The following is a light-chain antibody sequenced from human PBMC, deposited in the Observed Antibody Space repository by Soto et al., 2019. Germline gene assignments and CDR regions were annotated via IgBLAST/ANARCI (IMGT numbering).Light chain of an antibody. J-gene: IGKJ2*01. CDR2: KIS. V-gene: IGKV2-30*02. CDR3: MQGGQWPYT. CDR1: QSLVLSDGNTY. Sequence: DVVMTQSPLSLPVTLGQSASISCRSSQSLVLSDGNTYLNWFQQRPGQSPRRLIYKISNRDSGVPDRFSGGGSGTDFTLIISRVEAEDVGLYYCMQGGQWPYTFGQGTKLEIK.